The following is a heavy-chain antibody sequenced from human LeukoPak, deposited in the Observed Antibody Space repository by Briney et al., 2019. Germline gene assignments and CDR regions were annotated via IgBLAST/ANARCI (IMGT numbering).Heavy chain of an antibody. J-gene: IGHJ4*02. V-gene: IGHV3-7*01. CDR1: GFTFSSYW. CDR3: ARDKSIVSSGYYAY. CDR2: IKQDGSEK. Sequence: GGSLRLSCAASGFTFSSYWMSWVRQAPGKGLKWVVNIKQDGSEKYYVDSVKGRFTISRDNAKNSLYLQMNSLRAEDTAVYYCARDKSIVSSGYYAYWGQGTLVTVSS. D-gene: IGHD3-22*01.